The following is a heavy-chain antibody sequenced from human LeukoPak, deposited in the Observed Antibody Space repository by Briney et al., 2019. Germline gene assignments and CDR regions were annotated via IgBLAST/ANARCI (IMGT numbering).Heavy chain of an antibody. CDR2: IYYSGST. CDR3: ARETSQKGAHYMDV. V-gene: IGHV4-61*01. CDR1: GGSISSGSYY. J-gene: IGHJ6*03. Sequence: PSETLPLTCTVSGGSISSGSYYWSWIRQPPGKGLKWIGYIYYSGSTSYSPSLRSRVTISVDTSKNQFSLKLSSVTAADTAVYYCARETSQKGAHYMDVWGKGTTVTISS. D-gene: IGHD3-16*01.